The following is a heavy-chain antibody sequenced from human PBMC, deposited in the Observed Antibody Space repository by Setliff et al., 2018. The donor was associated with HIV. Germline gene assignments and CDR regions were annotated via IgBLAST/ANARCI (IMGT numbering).Heavy chain of an antibody. Sequence: GGSLRLSCVASEFTFSSYGMSWVRQAPGKGLEWVSGISGSGGATYYGDSVKGRFTISRDNSKNTLYLQMNSLRAEDTAVYYCARIRELATIDSFDIWGQGTMVTVSS. CDR3: ARIRELATIDSFDI. J-gene: IGHJ3*02. D-gene: IGHD5-12*01. V-gene: IGHV3-23*01. CDR1: EFTFSSYG. CDR2: ISGSGGAT.